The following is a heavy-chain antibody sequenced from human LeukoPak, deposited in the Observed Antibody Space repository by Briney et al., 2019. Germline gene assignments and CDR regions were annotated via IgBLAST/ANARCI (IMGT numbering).Heavy chain of an antibody. J-gene: IGHJ4*02. V-gene: IGHV3-48*03. CDR3: GREFDYGGHFDY. CDR1: GFTFSSNE. D-gene: IGHD4-23*01. CDR2: ISSSGNTK. Sequence: GGSLRLSCTASGFTFSSNEMNWVRQAPGKGLEWVSYISSSGNTKYYADSVRGRFTISRDNAKNSLYLQMNSLRAEHTAVYYCGREFDYGGHFDYWGQGTLVTVSS.